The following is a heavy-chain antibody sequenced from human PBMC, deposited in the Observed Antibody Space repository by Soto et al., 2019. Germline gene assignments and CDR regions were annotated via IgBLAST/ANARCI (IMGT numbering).Heavy chain of an antibody. CDR2: ITNGGGGGT. V-gene: IGHV3-23*01. J-gene: IGHJ5*02. CDR1: GFTFSSLA. CDR3: ARGWTRWELPWFDP. Sequence: GGSLRLSCAASGFTFSSLAMSWVRQAPGKGLQWVSMITNGGGGGTYYADSVKGRFTISRDNSRDTLYLQMSSLRAEDTAVYYCARGWTRWELPWFDPWGQGTLVTVSS. D-gene: IGHD1-26*01.